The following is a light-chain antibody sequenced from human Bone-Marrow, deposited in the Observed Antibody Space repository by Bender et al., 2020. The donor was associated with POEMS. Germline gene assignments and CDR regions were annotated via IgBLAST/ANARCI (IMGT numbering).Light chain of an antibody. Sequence: QSALTQPASVSGYPGRSITIFCRGTNNDIGNFNYVSWYQQDPGKAPKLILYDVSSRPSGVSNRFSGSKSGNTASLTISGLQAEDEAHYSCNSHTSTGGVVFGGGTKLTVL. J-gene: IGLJ2*01. CDR2: DVS. CDR1: NNDIGNFNY. CDR3: NSHTSTGGVV. V-gene: IGLV2-14*03.